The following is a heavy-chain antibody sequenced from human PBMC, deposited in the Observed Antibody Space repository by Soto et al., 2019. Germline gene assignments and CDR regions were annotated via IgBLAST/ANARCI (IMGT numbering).Heavy chain of an antibody. CDR1: GGSISSYY. CDR3: AKPFGGGYDFDY. V-gene: IGHV3-23*01. CDR2: ISGSGGST. Sequence: PSETLSLTCTVSGGSISSYYWSWVRQAPGKGLEWVSSISGSGGSTYYTDSVKGRFTISRDNSKNTLYLQMSTLRADDTAVYYCAKPFGGGYDFDYWGQGTLVTVSS. J-gene: IGHJ4*02. D-gene: IGHD5-12*01.